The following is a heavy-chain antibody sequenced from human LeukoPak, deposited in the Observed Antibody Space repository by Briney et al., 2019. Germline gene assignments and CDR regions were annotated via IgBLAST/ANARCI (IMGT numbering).Heavy chain of an antibody. V-gene: IGHV3-48*04. CDR1: GLIFSSYS. D-gene: IGHD3-22*01. CDR3: ARQYYYDSSGYYAEPAAFDI. CDR2: ISSSGNTT. Sequence: TGGSLRLSCAASGLIFSSYSMNWVRQVPGKGLEWVSYISSSGNTTYYADSVKGRFTISRDNAKNSLYLQMNSLRAEDTAVYYCARQYYYDSSGYYAEPAAFDIWGQGTMVTVSS. J-gene: IGHJ3*02.